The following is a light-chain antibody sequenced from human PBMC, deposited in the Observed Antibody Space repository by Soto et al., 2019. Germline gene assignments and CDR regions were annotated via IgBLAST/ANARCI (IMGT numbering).Light chain of an antibody. CDR2: WAS. CDR3: QQWKT. Sequence: DIVMTQSPDSLAVSLGERATINCKSSQSVLYSSNNKNYLAWYQQKPGQPPKLLIYWASTRESGVPDRFSGSGSGTDFTLTISSLQAEDVAVYYCQQWKTFAQGTKVEIK. J-gene: IGKJ1*01. V-gene: IGKV4-1*01. CDR1: QSVLYSSNNKNY.